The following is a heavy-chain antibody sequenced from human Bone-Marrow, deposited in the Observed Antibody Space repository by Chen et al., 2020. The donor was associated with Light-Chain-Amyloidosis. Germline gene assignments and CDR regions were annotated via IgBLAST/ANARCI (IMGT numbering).Heavy chain of an antibody. Sequence: EVQLVESGGGLVQPGGSLRLSCAASGFAFSSYAMSWVSQAPGKGLEWVSTISGSGGSRYYGDSVKGRLTISRDNSRNALLLQMNSLRAEDTAVYYCAKDISYDDILPGYPADAFDIWGQGTMVTVSS. CDR2: ISGSGGSR. CDR1: GFAFSSYA. V-gene: IGHV3-23*04. CDR3: AKDISYDDILPGYPADAFDI. J-gene: IGHJ3*02. D-gene: IGHD3-9*01.